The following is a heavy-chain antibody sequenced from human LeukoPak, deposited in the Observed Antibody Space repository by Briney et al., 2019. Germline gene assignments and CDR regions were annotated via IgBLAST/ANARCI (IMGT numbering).Heavy chain of an antibody. CDR3: ASGSLGHYYDSSGYEY. CDR2: IYSDGTT. Sequence: GGSLRLSCVVSGLTVSNNYMSWVRQAPGKGLEWVPGIYSDGTTRNPDSVKGRFTISRDNSKNTVYLQMDSLRAEDTAVYYCASGSLGHYYDSSGYEYWGQGTLVTVSS. D-gene: IGHD3-22*01. V-gene: IGHV3-66*01. J-gene: IGHJ4*02. CDR1: GLTVSNNY.